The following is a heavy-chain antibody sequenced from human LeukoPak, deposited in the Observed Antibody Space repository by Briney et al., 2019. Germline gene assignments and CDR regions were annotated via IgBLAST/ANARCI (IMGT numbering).Heavy chain of an antibody. CDR2: IYYSGST. D-gene: IGHD1-14*01. Sequence: SETLSLTCTVSGGSISSYYWSWIRQPPGKGLEWIGYIYYSGSTNYNPSLKSRVTISVDTSKNQFSLKLSSVTAADTAVYYCARDRQTDSAFDIWGQGTMVTVSS. J-gene: IGHJ3*02. V-gene: IGHV4-59*01. CDR3: ARDRQTDSAFDI. CDR1: GGSISSYY.